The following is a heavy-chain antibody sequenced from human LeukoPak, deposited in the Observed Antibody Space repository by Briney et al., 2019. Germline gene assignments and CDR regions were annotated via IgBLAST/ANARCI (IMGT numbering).Heavy chain of an antibody. Sequence: GGSLRLSWAAPGFTSGSYAMSWVRQAPAKGLDWVSNICGSGSRKYYEDFVEGRFTISRDNSKNMLYLQMNSLRAEDTAVYYCAKAVDGYGDNYFDYWGQGTLVTVSS. J-gene: IGHJ4*02. CDR2: ICGSGSRK. V-gene: IGHV3-23*01. CDR1: GFTSGSYA. D-gene: IGHD4-17*01. CDR3: AKAVDGYGDNYFDY.